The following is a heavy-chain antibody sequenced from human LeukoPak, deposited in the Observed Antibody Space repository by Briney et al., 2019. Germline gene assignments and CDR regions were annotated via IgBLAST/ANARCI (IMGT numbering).Heavy chain of an antibody. D-gene: IGHD6-13*01. Sequence: SQTLSLTCTVSGGSLSSGGYYWSWIRQHPGKGLEWIGYIFYSGSTYSNPSLKGRITISIDTPKNQFSLKLNSVIAADTAVYYCARGLAAAGNNNWFDPWGQGTLVTVSS. CDR3: ARGLAAAGNNNWFDP. V-gene: IGHV4-31*03. CDR2: IFYSGST. CDR1: GGSLSSGGYY. J-gene: IGHJ5*02.